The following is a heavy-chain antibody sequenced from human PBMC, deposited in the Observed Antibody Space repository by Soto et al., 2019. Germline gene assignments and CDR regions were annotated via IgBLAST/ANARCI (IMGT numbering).Heavy chain of an antibody. CDR2: INPKNGDT. V-gene: IGHV1-2*02. CDR3: SKGRWTVGHCSGGSCYDGMDV. D-gene: IGHD2-15*01. CDR1: GYTFIGFS. Sequence: ASVKVSCKSSGYTFIGFSLHWVRQAPGQGLEWMGWINPKNGDTYYAQKFQGRVTMTRDTSINTVYMELNSLKSDYTAVYYCSKGRWTVGHCSGGSCYDGMDVWGQGTTVTVSS. J-gene: IGHJ6*02.